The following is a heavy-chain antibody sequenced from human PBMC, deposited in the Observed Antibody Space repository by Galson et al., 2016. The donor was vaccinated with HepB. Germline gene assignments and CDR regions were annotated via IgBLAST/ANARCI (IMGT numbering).Heavy chain of an antibody. J-gene: IGHJ4*02. CDR1: GFSLRTSGMR. CDR2: IDWGDDK. Sequence: PALVKPPQTLTLTCTFSGFSLRTSGMRVSWIRQPPGKALEWLARIDWGDDKLYSASLKTRLTISKDTSRNQVVLTMTNMDPVDTATYYCARTRAAAGYYFDYWGQGTLVTVSS. V-gene: IGHV2-70*04. CDR3: ARTRAAAGYYFDY. D-gene: IGHD6-13*01.